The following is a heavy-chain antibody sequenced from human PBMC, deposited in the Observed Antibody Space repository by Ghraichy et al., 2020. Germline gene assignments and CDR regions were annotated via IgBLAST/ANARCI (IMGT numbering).Heavy chain of an antibody. J-gene: IGHJ4*02. CDR2: IYHSGST. CDR1: GGSITSPNW. CDR3: ALIGIRGYGDYLFDT. D-gene: IGHD4-17*01. Sequence: SETLSLTCAVSGGSITSPNWWSWIRQAPGKGLEWLGEIYHSGSTNYNPSLKSRVTISIDTSQNRFSLSLNSVTAADTAVYYCALIGIRGYGDYLFDTWGQGTLVTVSS. V-gene: IGHV4-4*02.